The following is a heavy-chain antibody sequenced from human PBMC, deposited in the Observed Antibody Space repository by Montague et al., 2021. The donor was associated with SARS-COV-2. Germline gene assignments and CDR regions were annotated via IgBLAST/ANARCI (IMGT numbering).Heavy chain of an antibody. V-gene: IGHV3-74*01. CDR3: ARDSGSDTGAFDI. CDR1: GFSFSRYW. D-gene: IGHD3-10*01. J-gene: IGHJ3*02. Sequence: SRRLSCAASGFSFSRYWMHWVRQAPGKGLLWVSRINPDGYTTSYADSVKGRFTISRDNAKNTLFLQMDSLRVDGTAVYYCARDSGSDTGAFDIWGQGTMVTVSS. CDR2: INPDGYTT.